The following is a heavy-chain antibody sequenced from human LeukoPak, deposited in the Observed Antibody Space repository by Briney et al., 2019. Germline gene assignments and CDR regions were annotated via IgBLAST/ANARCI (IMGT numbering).Heavy chain of an antibody. J-gene: IGHJ5*02. CDR3: ARANWGSFFDP. Sequence: ASVKVSCKASGYTFTGYYMHWVRQAPGQGLEWMGRINPNSGGTNYAQKFQGRVTMTRDTSVSTAYMELSRLRSDDTAVCYCARANWGSFFDPWGQGTLVTVSS. D-gene: IGHD7-27*01. V-gene: IGHV1-2*06. CDR2: INPNSGGT. CDR1: GYTFTGYY.